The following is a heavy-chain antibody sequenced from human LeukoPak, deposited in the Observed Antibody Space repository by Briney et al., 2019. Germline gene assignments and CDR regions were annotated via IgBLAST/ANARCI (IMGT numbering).Heavy chain of an antibody. CDR2: ISGRGGST. D-gene: IGHD3-3*01. Sequence: PGGSLRLSCAASGFTFSSYAMSCFRQAPGKGLEWVSSISGRGGSTYYADSVKGRFTISRDNSKSTLYLQMNSLRAEDTAVYYCAKRNYDFWSGYYRRAENHFDYWGQGTLATVSS. CDR3: AKRNYDFWSGYYRRAENHFDY. V-gene: IGHV3-23*01. J-gene: IGHJ4*02. CDR1: GFTFSSYA.